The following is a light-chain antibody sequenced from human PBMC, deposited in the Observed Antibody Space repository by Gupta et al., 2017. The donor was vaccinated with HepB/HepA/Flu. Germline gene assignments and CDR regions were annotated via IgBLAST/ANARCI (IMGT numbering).Light chain of an antibody. J-gene: IGKJ4*01. CDR3: QQDGSSPPLT. CDR1: QSVSSSY. Sequence: EIVLTQSPGTLSLSPGERATLSCRASQSVSSSYLAWYQQKPGQAPRLLIYGASSRDTGIPDRFSGSGYGTDFTLTISRREPEDFAVYYCQQDGSSPPLTFGGGTKVEIK. V-gene: IGKV3-20*01. CDR2: GAS.